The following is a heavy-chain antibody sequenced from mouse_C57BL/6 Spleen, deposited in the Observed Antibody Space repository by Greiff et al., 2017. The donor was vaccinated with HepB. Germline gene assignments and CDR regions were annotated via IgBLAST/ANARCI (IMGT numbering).Heavy chain of an antibody. CDR1: GYTFTSYG. Sequence: VQWVASGAELARPGASVKLSCKASGYTFTSYGISWVKQRTGQGLEWIGEIYPRSGNTYYNEKFKGKATLTADKSSSTAYMELRSLTSEDSAVYFCANSQLTGTHYFDYWGQGTTLTVSS. D-gene: IGHD4-1*01. CDR2: IYPRSGNT. J-gene: IGHJ2*01. CDR3: ANSQLTGTHYFDY. V-gene: IGHV1-81*01.